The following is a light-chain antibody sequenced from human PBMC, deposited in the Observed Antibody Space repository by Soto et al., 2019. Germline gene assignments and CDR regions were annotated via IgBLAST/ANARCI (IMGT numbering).Light chain of an antibody. Sequence: DIQMTQSPSTLSASVGDRVTITCRASQSISSWLAWYQHKPGKAPEFLIYKASSLESGVPSRFSGSGSGTEFTLPISSLQPDDFATYYCQQYHSYPITFGQGTRLEIK. CDR3: QQYHSYPIT. CDR1: QSISSW. CDR2: KAS. J-gene: IGKJ5*01. V-gene: IGKV1-5*03.